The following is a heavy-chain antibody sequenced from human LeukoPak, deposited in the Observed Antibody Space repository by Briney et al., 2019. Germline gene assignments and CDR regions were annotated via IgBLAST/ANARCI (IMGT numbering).Heavy chain of an antibody. J-gene: IGHJ4*02. CDR3: AAMPYSSGWYIGGAPFDY. CDR1: GYTFTGYY. CDR2: INPNSGGT. Sequence: ASVKVSCKASGYTFTGYYMHWVRQAPGQGLEWMGWINPNSGGTNYAQKFQGRVTMTRDTSISTAYMELSRLRSDDTAVYYCAAMPYSSGWYIGGAPFDYWGQGTLVTVSS. V-gene: IGHV1-2*02. D-gene: IGHD6-19*01.